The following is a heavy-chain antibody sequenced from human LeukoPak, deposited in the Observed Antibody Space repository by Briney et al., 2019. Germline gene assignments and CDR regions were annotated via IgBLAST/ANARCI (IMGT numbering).Heavy chain of an antibody. CDR1: GFTFRSYE. V-gene: IGHV3-48*03. J-gene: IGHJ4*02. D-gene: IGHD6-13*01. CDR3: ARESTASRPHAFDY. Sequence: PRGSLRLSCAASGFTFRSYEMNWVRQAPGKGLEWVSYISSSGNTMYYGDSVKGRFTISRDNARNSLYLQMNSLRAEDTAVCFCARESTASRPHAFDYWGQGTLVTVSS. CDR2: ISSSGNTM.